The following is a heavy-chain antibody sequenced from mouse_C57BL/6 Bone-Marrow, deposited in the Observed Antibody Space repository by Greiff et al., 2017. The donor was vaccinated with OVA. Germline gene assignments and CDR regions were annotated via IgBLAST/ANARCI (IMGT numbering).Heavy chain of an antibody. Sequence: VQLQESGPELVKPGASVKISCKASGYAFSSSWMNWVKQRPGKGLEWIGRIYPGDGDTNYNGKFKGKATLTADKSSSTAYMQLSSLTSEDSAVYFCARLGVATGEDYWGQGTTLTVSS. J-gene: IGHJ2*01. D-gene: IGHD1-1*01. V-gene: IGHV1-82*01. CDR1: GYAFSSSW. CDR3: ARLGVATGEDY. CDR2: IYPGDGDT.